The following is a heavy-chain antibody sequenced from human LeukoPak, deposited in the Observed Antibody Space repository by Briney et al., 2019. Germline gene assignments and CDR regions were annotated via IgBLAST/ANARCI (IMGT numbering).Heavy chain of an antibody. J-gene: IGHJ4*02. D-gene: IGHD2-2*01. CDR3: ARGCSSTTCPFDY. CDR2: IYYSGST. CDR1: GDSISTYY. V-gene: IGHV4-59*01. Sequence: SETLSLTCTVSGDSISTYYRSWIRQPPGKGLEWIGYIYYSGSTNYNPSLKSRVTISVDTSKNQFSLKLSSVTAADTAVYYCARGCSSTTCPFDYWGQGTLVTVSS.